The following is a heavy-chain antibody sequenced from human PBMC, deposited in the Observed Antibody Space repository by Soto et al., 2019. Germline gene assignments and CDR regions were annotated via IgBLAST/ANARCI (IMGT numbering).Heavy chain of an antibody. V-gene: IGHV3-49*03. D-gene: IGHD5-12*01. CDR2: IRSKAYGGTT. CDR1: GFTFGDYA. Sequence: PGGSLRLSCTASGFTFGDYAMSWFRQAPGKGLEWVGFIRSKAYGGTTEYAASVKGRFTISRDDSKSIAYLQMNSLRVEDTALYYCAKGHSNSYYFDFWGQGTLVTVSS. J-gene: IGHJ4*02. CDR3: AKGHSNSYYFDF.